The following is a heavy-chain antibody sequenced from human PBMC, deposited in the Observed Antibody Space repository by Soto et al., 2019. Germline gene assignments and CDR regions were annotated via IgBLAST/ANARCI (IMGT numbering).Heavy chain of an antibody. Sequence: XGALRLTFTASGFTFSNYFMHWVRQAPGKGLDWVALILYDGSEKYYTDSVTGRFTISRDNSKNTLYLQMNSLRADDTAVYYCARVYSSRWSFTSKFDDWGQGILVTVSS. CDR1: GFTFSNYF. D-gene: IGHD6-13*01. CDR3: ARVYSSRWSFTSKFDD. J-gene: IGHJ4*02. V-gene: IGHV3-30-3*01. CDR2: ILYDGSEK.